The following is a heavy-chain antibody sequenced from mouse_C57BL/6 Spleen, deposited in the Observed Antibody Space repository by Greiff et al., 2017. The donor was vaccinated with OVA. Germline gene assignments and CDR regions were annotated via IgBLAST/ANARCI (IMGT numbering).Heavy chain of an antibody. V-gene: IGHV1-4*01. Sequence: VQLQQSGAELARPGASVKMSCKASGYTFTSYTMHWVKQRPGQGLEWIGYINPSSGYTKYTQKVKDKATLTAYKSSSTAYMQLSSLTSEDSAVYYWARNDYLAYWGQGTLGTVSA. CDR2: INPSSGYT. J-gene: IGHJ3*01. CDR1: GYTFTSYT. CDR3: ARNDYLAY. D-gene: IGHD2-4*01.